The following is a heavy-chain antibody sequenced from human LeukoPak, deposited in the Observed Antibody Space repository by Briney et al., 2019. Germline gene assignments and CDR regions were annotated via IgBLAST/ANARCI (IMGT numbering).Heavy chain of an antibody. D-gene: IGHD3-3*01. CDR2: ISYDGSNK. Sequence: GGSLRLSCAASGFTFSSYGMHWVRQAPGKGLEGVAVISYDGSNKYYADPVKGRFTISRDNSKNTLYLQMNSLRAEDTAVYYCAKAPSPYYDFWSGYYRYWGQGTLVTVSS. J-gene: IGHJ4*02. CDR3: AKAPSPYYDFWSGYYRY. CDR1: GFTFSSYG. V-gene: IGHV3-30*18.